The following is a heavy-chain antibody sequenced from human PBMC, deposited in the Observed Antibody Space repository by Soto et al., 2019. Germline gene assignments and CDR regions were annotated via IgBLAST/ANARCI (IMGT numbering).Heavy chain of an antibody. V-gene: IGHV1-18*01. J-gene: IGHJ6*03. CDR2: SSAYNGNT. D-gene: IGHD1-7*01. Sequence: QVQVVQSGAEVKKPGASVKVSCKVSGYTFTSYGISWVRQAPGQGLEWMGWSSAYNGNTNYARKFQGRVTMTADISTSTAYMELRSLRSADTAVYYCATIGPGTSVEDMDVWGKGTTVTVYS. CDR3: ATIGPGTSVEDMDV. CDR1: GYTFTSYG.